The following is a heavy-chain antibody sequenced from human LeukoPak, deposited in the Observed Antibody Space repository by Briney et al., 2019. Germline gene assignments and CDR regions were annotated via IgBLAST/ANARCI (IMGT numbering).Heavy chain of an antibody. V-gene: IGHV3-48*01. Sequence: GGSLRLSCAASGFTFSSYSMNWVRQAPGKGLEWVSYISSSSSTIYYADSVKGRFTISRDNSKNTLYLQMNSLRAEDTAVYYCARSISSSGYYPLGYWGQGTLVTVSS. CDR1: GFTFSSYS. D-gene: IGHD3-22*01. J-gene: IGHJ4*02. CDR2: ISSSSSTI. CDR3: ARSISSSGYYPLGY.